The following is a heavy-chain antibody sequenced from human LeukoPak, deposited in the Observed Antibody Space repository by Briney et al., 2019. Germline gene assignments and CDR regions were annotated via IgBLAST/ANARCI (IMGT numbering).Heavy chain of an antibody. CDR2: INGYGDHT. D-gene: IGHD3-9*01. J-gene: IGHJ6*03. CDR3: AKQGRDWLRDYYYYMDV. V-gene: IGHV3-23*01. Sequence: GGSLRLSCAASGFTFSSYWMSWVRQAPGKGLEWVSSINGYGDHTYYADSVKGRFTISRDNSKNTLYLRMNSLRAEDTAVYYCAKQGRDWLRDYYYYMDVWGKGTTVTISS. CDR1: GFTFSSYW.